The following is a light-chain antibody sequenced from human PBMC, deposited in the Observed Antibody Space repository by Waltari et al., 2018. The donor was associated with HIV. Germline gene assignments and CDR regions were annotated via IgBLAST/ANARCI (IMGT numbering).Light chain of an antibody. CDR3: QTWGTGIWV. CDR1: SGHSNYA. Sequence: LVMTQSPSTSASLGTSVKLTYTLRSGHSNYANAWHQQQPEKGPRYLMKLNSDGSHSKGDGIPDRFSGSSSGAERYLTISSLQSEDEADYYCQTWGTGIWVFGGGTKLTVL. CDR2: LNSDGSH. V-gene: IGLV4-69*01. J-gene: IGLJ3*02.